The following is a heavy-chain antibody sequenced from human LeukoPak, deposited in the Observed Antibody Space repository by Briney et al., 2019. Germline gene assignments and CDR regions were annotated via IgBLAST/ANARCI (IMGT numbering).Heavy chain of an antibody. Sequence: GGSLRLSCAASGFTFSSYAMHRVRQAPGKGLEWVAVISYDGSNKYYADSVKGRFTISRDNSKNTLYLQMNSLRAEDTAVYYCARDAMAITMIVIPGAFDIWGQGTMVTVSS. J-gene: IGHJ3*02. CDR3: ARDAMAITMIVIPGAFDI. CDR1: GFTFSSYA. V-gene: IGHV3-30-3*01. D-gene: IGHD3-22*01. CDR2: ISYDGSNK.